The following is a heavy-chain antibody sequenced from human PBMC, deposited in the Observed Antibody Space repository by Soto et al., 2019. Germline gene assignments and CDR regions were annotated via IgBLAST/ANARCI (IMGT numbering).Heavy chain of an antibody. CDR2: ISSSSSTI. CDR1: GFTFSSYS. J-gene: IGHJ4*02. D-gene: IGHD5-18*01. CDR3: ASTRGYSYGYTPSNY. Sequence: GGSLRLSCAASGFTFSSYSMNWVRQAPGKGLEWVSYISSSSSTIYYADSVKGRFTISRDNAKNSLYLQMNSLRDEDTAVYYCASTRGYSYGYTPSNYWSQGTLVTVSS. V-gene: IGHV3-48*02.